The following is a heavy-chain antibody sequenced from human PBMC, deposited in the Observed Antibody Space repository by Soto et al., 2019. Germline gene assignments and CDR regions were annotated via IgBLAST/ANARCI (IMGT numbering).Heavy chain of an antibody. Sequence: QVQLVESGGGVVQPGRSLRHSCAASGFTFSSYGMHWVRQAPGKGLEWVAVISYDGSNKYYADSVKGRFTISRDNSKDTLYLQMNSLRAEDAAVYYCARPKKPSTIGEYYYGMDVWGQGTTVTVSS. CDR1: GFTFSSYG. D-gene: IGHD3-10*01. J-gene: IGHJ6*02. CDR3: ARPKKPSTIGEYYYGMDV. CDR2: ISYDGSNK. V-gene: IGHV3-30*03.